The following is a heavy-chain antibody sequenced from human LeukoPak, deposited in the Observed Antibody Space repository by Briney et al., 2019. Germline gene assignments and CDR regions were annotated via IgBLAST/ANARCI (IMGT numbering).Heavy chain of an antibody. CDR3: ARGQRGYSYGYRGN. J-gene: IGHJ4*02. Sequence: GASVKVSCKASGYTFTGYYMHWVRHAPGQGLEWMGRINPNSGGTNYAQKFQGRVTMTRDTSISTAYMELSRLRSDDTAVYYCARGQRGYSYGYRGNWGQGTLVTVSS. CDR1: GYTFTGYY. V-gene: IGHV1-2*06. D-gene: IGHD5-18*01. CDR2: INPNSGGT.